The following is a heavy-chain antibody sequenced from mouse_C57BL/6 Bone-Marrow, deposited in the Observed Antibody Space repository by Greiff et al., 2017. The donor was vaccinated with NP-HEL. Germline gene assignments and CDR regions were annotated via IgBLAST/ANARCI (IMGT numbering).Heavy chain of an antibody. CDR2: ISDGGSYT. CDR3: ARGWDEGYFDV. V-gene: IGHV5-4*03. Sequence: DVMLVESGGGLVKPGGSLKLSCAASGFTFSSYAMSWVRQTPEKRLEWVATISDGGSYTYYPDNVKGRFTISRDNAKNNLYLQMSHLKSEDTAMYYCARGWDEGYFDVWGTGTTVTVSS. CDR1: GFTFSSYA. J-gene: IGHJ1*03. D-gene: IGHD4-1*01.